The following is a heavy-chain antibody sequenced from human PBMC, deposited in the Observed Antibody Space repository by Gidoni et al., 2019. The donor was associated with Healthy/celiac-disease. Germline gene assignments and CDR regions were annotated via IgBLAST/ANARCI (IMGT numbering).Heavy chain of an antibody. Sequence: QVQLVESGGGVVQPGRSLGLSCAPSGFTFSSYGMHWVRQAPGKGLEWVAVIWYDGSNKYYADSVKGRFTISRDNSKNTLYLQMNSLRAEDTAVYYCARGGGWELTYFDYWGQGTLVTVSS. CDR2: IWYDGSNK. CDR1: GFTFSSYG. J-gene: IGHJ4*02. D-gene: IGHD1-26*01. V-gene: IGHV3-33*01. CDR3: ARGGGWELTYFDY.